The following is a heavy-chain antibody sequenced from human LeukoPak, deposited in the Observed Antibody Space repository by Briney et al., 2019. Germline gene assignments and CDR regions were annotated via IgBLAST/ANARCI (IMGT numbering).Heavy chain of an antibody. CDR2: IYYSGST. Sequence: PSETLSLTCTVSGGSVSSGSYYWSWIRQPPGKGLEWIGYIYYSGSTNYNPSLKSRVTISVDTSKNQFSLKLSSVTAADTAVYYCARVASSSWYYFDYWGQGTLVTVSS. V-gene: IGHV4-61*01. CDR3: ARVASSSWYYFDY. D-gene: IGHD6-13*01. CDR1: GGSVSSGSYY. J-gene: IGHJ4*02.